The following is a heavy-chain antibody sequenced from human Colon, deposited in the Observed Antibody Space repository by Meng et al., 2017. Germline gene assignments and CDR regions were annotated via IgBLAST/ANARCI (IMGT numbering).Heavy chain of an antibody. CDR1: GASVSSDSHY. D-gene: IGHD4-17*01. Sequence: QGQAKESGPGLVRPSETLSLTCTFSGASVSSDSHYWSWIRQSPGKGLEWIGYIYYTGNTNYNPSLASRVSMSLDTSKNHFSLHLTSVTAADTAIYYCARVNGDFDEAWFDPWGQGTLVTVSS. CDR3: ARVNGDFDEAWFDP. J-gene: IGHJ5*02. V-gene: IGHV4-61*03. CDR2: IYYTGNT.